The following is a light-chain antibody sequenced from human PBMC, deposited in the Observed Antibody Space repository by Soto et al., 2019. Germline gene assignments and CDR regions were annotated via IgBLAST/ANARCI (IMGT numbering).Light chain of an antibody. CDR1: QPLNNN. CDR3: QQYEKWPPSIT. Sequence: EIVMTQSPATLSVSPGDRATLSCRAGQPLNNNVAWYQHKPGQAPRLLIYGASTRATGISARFSGSGSGTEFTLTISSPQSEDFAVYYCQQYEKWPPSITFGQGTRLEIK. V-gene: IGKV3-15*01. J-gene: IGKJ5*01. CDR2: GAS.